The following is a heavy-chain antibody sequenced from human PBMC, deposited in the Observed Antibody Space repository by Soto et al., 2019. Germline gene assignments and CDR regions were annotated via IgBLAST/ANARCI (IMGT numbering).Heavy chain of an antibody. D-gene: IGHD6-19*01. J-gene: IGHJ5*01. CDR1: GESFSGYF. V-gene: IGHV4-34*02. Sequence: QVQVQQWGAGLLKPSETLSLICAVYGESFSGYFWSWIRQSPGKGPELIGEVNHGGRTNYNPSLESRVTISVDTSKKQFVLQMTSVTAADTAVYYCARGREQWLKSGPFDFWGQGSLVAVSS. CDR3: ARGREQWLKSGPFDF. CDR2: VNHGGRT.